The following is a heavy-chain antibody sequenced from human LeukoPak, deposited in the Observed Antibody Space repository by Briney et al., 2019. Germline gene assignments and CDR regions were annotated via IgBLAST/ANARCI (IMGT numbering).Heavy chain of an antibody. CDR1: GGTFSSYA. CDR3: ARDGDYGDYFTY. D-gene: IGHD4-17*01. J-gene: IGHJ4*02. CDR2: IIPIFGTA. V-gene: IGHV1-69*06. Sequence: ASVKVSCKASGGTFSSYAISWVRQAPGQGLEWMGGIIPIFGTANYAQKFQGRVTITADKSTSTAYMELSSLRSEDTAVYSCARDGDYGDYFTYWGQGTLVTVSS.